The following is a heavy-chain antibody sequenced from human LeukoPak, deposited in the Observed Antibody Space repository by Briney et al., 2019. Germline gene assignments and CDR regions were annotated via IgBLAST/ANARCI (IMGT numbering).Heavy chain of an antibody. V-gene: IGHV4-59*01. Sequence: PSGTLSLTCAVSGGSISSYYWSWIRQPPGKGLGWIGYIYYSGSTNYNPSLKSRVTISVDTSKNQFSLKLSSVTAADTAVYYCARLGGSGSYYRWSPEYYYYYMDVWGKGTTVTISS. J-gene: IGHJ6*03. CDR1: GGSISSYY. D-gene: IGHD3-10*01. CDR3: ARLGGSGSYYRWSPEYYYYYMDV. CDR2: IYYSGST.